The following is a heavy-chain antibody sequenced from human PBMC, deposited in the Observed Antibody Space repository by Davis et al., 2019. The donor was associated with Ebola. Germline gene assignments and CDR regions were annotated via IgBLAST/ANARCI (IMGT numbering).Heavy chain of an antibody. CDR3: ARRGGSSWPFDY. J-gene: IGHJ4*02. CDR2: VSSSGST. CDR1: GGSMSSYY. V-gene: IGHV4-4*08. D-gene: IGHD6-13*01. Sequence: MPSETLSLTCTVSGGSMSSYYWSWFRQTPGKGLEWIGYVSSSGSTNYNSSLESRVTISVDTSKNQFSLKLSSVTAADTAVYYCARRGGSSWPFDYWGQGTLVTVSS.